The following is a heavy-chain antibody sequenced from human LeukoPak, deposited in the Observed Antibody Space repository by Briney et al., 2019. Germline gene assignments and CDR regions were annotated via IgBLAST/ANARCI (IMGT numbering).Heavy chain of an antibody. J-gene: IGHJ1*01. Sequence: GGSLRLSCAASGFTVSSNYMSWVRQAPGKGLEWVSVIYSGGSTYYADSVKGRFTISRDNSKNTLYLQMNSLRAEDTAVYYCAKDPDTIFGVVITYFQHWGQGTLVTVSS. CDR2: IYSGGST. V-gene: IGHV3-53*01. CDR3: AKDPDTIFGVVITYFQH. D-gene: IGHD3-3*01. CDR1: GFTVSSNY.